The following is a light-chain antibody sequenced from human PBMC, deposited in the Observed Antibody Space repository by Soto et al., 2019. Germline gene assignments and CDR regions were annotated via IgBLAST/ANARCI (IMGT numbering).Light chain of an antibody. CDR2: AAS. CDR3: QQFDNLIT. Sequence: EIVLTQSPATLSLSPGERATLSCGASQRISNNYLAWYQQKPGLAPRLLIYAASNRAAGIPDRFSGSGSGTDFTLTISRLEPEDFAVYYCQQFDNLITFGGGTKVEIK. CDR1: QRISNNY. V-gene: IGKV3D-20*01. J-gene: IGKJ4*01.